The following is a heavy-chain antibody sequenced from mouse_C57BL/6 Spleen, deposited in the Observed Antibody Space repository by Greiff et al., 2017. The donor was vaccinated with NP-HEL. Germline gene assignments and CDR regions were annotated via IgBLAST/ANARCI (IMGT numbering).Heavy chain of an antibody. Sequence: EVKLVESGPGLVKPSQSLSLTCSVTGYSITSGYYWNWIRQFPGNKLEWMGYISYDGSNNYNPSLKNRISITRDTSKNQFFLKLNSVTTEDTATYYCARGRYDYDDALGYWGQGTTLTVSS. CDR2: ISYDGSN. CDR3: ARGRYDYDDALGY. V-gene: IGHV3-6*01. D-gene: IGHD2-4*01. J-gene: IGHJ2*01. CDR1: GYSITSGYY.